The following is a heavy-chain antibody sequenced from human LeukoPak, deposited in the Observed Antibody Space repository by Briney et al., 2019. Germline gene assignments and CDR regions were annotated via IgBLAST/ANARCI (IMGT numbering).Heavy chain of an antibody. D-gene: IGHD3-22*01. CDR2: ISHSSSTI. CDR3: ARDKHYYDSSGYYRDAFDI. V-gene: IGHV3-11*04. J-gene: IGHJ3*02. Sequence: GGSLRLSCAASGFIFRDYYMSWIRQAPGKGLEWISYISHSSSTIHYADSVRGRFTISRDNAKNSLYLQMNSLRAEDTAVYYCARDKHYYDSSGYYRDAFDIWGQGTMVTVSS. CDR1: GFIFRDYY.